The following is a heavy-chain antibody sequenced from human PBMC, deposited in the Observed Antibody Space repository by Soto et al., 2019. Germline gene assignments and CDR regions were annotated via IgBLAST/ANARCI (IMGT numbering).Heavy chain of an antibody. Sequence: GGSLRLSXAASGFTFSSYGMHWVRQAPGKGLEWVAVISYDGSNKYYADSVKGRFTISRDNSKNTLYLQMNSLRAEDTAVYYCAKNRYYYYSPTENYFDYWGQGTLVTVSS. D-gene: IGHD3-22*01. CDR3: AKNRYYYYSPTENYFDY. V-gene: IGHV3-30*18. J-gene: IGHJ4*02. CDR1: GFTFSSYG. CDR2: ISYDGSNK.